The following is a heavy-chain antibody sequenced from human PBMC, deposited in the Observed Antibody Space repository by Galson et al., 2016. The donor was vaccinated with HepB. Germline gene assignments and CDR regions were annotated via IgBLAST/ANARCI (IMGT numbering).Heavy chain of an antibody. D-gene: IGHD6-19*01. CDR1: RYSFTTYW. CDR3: ARQGGGRSTPYYYYMDV. J-gene: IGHJ6*03. CDR2: IDPSDSYT. V-gene: IGHV5-10-1*01. Sequence: QSGAEVKKPGESLRISCKGSRYSFTTYWISWVRQMPEKGLEWMGRIDPSDSYTNYSPSFQGHVTISVDKSISTAYLQWSSLKASDTAMYYCARQGGGRSTPYYYYMDVWGRGTTVTVSS.